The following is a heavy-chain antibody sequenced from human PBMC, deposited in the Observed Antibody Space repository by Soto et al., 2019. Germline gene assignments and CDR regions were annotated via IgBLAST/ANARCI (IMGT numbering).Heavy chain of an antibody. CDR1: GFTFSNFA. V-gene: IGHV3-23*01. CDR3: AKGKTSGWYYFDY. D-gene: IGHD6-19*01. CDR2: ISASGRDI. J-gene: IGHJ4*02. Sequence: PGGSLRLSCAASGFTFSNFAMSWVRPAPGRGLEWVSGISASGRDIHYADSVKDRFTVSRDNSKNTLYLQMNSLRAEDTAIYYCAKGKTSGWYYFDYWGQGALVTVSS.